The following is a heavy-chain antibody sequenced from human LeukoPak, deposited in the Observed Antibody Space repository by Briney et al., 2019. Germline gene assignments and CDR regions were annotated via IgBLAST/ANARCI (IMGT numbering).Heavy chain of an antibody. Sequence: ASVKVSCKASGYTFTSYDINWVRQATGQGLEWMGWMNPNSGNTGYAQKFQGRVTMTRNTSISTAYMELSSLRSEDTAVYYCARGVSSWSGYYGPDFDYWGQGTLVTVSS. D-gene: IGHD3-3*01. V-gene: IGHV1-8*01. CDR2: MNPNSGNT. J-gene: IGHJ4*02. CDR1: GYTFTSYD. CDR3: ARGVSSWSGYYGPDFDY.